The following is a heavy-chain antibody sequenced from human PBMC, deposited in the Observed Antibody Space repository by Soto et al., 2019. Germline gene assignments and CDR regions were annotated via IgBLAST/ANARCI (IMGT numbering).Heavy chain of an antibody. D-gene: IGHD2-2*02. CDR3: ARDGVPAAISPMGYYGMDV. CDR2: INHSGST. Sequence: SETLSLTCAVYGGSFSGYYWSWIRQPPGKGLEWIGEINHSGSTNYNPSLKSRVTISVDTSKNQFSLKLSSVTAADTAVYYRARDGVPAAISPMGYYGMDVWGQGTTVTVSS. CDR1: GGSFSGYY. J-gene: IGHJ6*02. V-gene: IGHV4-34*01.